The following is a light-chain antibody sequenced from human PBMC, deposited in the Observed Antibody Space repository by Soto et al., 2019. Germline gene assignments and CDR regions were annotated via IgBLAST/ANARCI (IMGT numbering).Light chain of an antibody. CDR3: SSYTGSSTLL. Sequence: QSALTQPASVSGSPGQSITISCTGTSSDVGGYNYVSWYQHHPGKAPELMIYGVSNRPSGVSNRFSGSKSGNTASLTISGLPAEDDADYYCSSYTGSSTLLFGGGTKLTVL. J-gene: IGLJ2*01. CDR1: SSDVGGYNY. CDR2: GVS. V-gene: IGLV2-14*03.